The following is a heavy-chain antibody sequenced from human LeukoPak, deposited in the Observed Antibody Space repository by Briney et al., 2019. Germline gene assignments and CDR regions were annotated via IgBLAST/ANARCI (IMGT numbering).Heavy chain of an antibody. CDR3: ARSPYCSGVSCYSPYYYYYMDV. CDR1: GYIFTNYW. Sequence: GESLQISCQGSGYIFTNYWIGWVRQVPGKGLEWMGIIYPGDSNTKYSPSFQGQVTISADKSISTAYLQWSSLKASDTAMYYCARSPYCSGVSCYSPYYYYYMDVWGKGTTVTVSS. CDR2: IYPGDSNT. V-gene: IGHV5-51*01. J-gene: IGHJ6*03. D-gene: IGHD2-15*01.